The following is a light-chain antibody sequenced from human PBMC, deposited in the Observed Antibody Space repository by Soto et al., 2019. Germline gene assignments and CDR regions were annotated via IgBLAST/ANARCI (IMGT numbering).Light chain of an antibody. J-gene: IGKJ4*01. Sequence: DLQMTQSPSSVSASVGDRVTFTCRASQGIGGWLAWYQQKPGKAPKLLIYEASILQSEVPSRFSGYGSGTDFTLTISSLQPEDFGTYYCQQANSFPLTFGGGTKVEIK. V-gene: IGKV1-12*01. CDR2: EAS. CDR3: QQANSFPLT. CDR1: QGIGGW.